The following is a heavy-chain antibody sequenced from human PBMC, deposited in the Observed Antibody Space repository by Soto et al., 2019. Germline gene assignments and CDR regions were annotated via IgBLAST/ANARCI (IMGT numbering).Heavy chain of an antibody. CDR1: GGSISSSSFH. J-gene: IGHJ4*02. CDR2: IYYSGST. Sequence: SGTLSLTFTVSGGSISSSSFHWGWIRQPPGKGLEWIGSIYYSGSTYYSPSLKSRVTISVDTSKNQFSLKLSSVTAADTAVYYCARHWGRGAAGTCYNWGQGTLVTVSS. CDR3: ARHWGRGAAGTCYN. V-gene: IGHV4-39*01. D-gene: IGHD6-13*01.